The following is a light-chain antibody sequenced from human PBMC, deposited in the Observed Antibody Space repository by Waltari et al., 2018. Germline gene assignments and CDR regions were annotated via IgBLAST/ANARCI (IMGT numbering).Light chain of an antibody. J-gene: IGKJ1*01. V-gene: IGKV3-20*01. CDR2: ETS. CDR1: QSGGRA. Sequence: EIVLTQSPGTLALSPGERATLSCRASQSGGRALAWYQQKPGQAPRLLIYETSTRATGIPDRFSGSGSGTDFSLTISRVEPEDFAVYYCQMYVRLPVTFGQGTKVEVK. CDR3: QMYVRLPVT.